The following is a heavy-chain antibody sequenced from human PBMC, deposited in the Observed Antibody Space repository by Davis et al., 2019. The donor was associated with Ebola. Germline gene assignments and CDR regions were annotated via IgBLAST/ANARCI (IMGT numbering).Heavy chain of an antibody. CDR1: GFTFSNIW. V-gene: IGHV3-23*01. Sequence: GESLKISCTFSGFTFSNIWMTWVRQAPGKGLEWVSTYGTSADTYYADSVKGRFTISRDNSKNTLYLQMSGLRVEDTAIYYCAKDNRNIWSEVWGQGTMVTVSS. D-gene: IGHD2/OR15-2a*01. CDR3: AKDNRNIWSEV. CDR2: GTSADT. J-gene: IGHJ3*01.